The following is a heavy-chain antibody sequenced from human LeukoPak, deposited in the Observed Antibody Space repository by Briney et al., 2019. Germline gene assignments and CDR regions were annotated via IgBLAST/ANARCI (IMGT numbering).Heavy chain of an antibody. CDR1: GFAFSSYA. CDR2: ISYDGSNI. V-gene: IGHV3-30*04. J-gene: IGHJ3*02. CDR3: ARVRLQEWLYDGFDI. Sequence: PGRSLRLSCAASGFAFSSYAMHWVRQPPGEGLEWVAVISYDGSNIYNADSVKGRFTISRDNSKNTLYLQMNRLRPEDTAVYYCARVRLQEWLYDGFDIWGQGTLVTVSS. D-gene: IGHD3-3*01.